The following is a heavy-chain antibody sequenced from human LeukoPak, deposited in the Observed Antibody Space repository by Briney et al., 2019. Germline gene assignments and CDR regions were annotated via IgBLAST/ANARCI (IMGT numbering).Heavy chain of an antibody. D-gene: IGHD2-15*01. CDR1: GFTFSSYA. J-gene: IGHJ6*02. CDR3: ARGYSRQSGMDV. V-gene: IGHV3-30-3*01. Sequence: GGSLRLSCAASGFTFSSYAMHWVRQAPGKGLEWVAVISYDGSNKYYADSVKGRFTISRDNSKNTLYLQMNSLRAEDTAVYYCARGYSRQSGMDVWGQGTTVTVSS. CDR2: ISYDGSNK.